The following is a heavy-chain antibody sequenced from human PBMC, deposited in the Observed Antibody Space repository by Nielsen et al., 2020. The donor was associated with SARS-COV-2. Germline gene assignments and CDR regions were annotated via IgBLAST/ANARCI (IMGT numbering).Heavy chain of an antibody. CDR3: ARLTTVTTFGLIDI. J-gene: IGHJ3*02. Sequence: GESLKISCAASGFTFSSYSMNWVRQAPGKGLEWVSSISSSSSYIYYADSVKGRFTISRDSAKNSLYLQMNSLRAEDTAVYYCARLTTVTTFGLIDIWGQGTMVTVSS. D-gene: IGHD4-17*01. CDR2: ISSSSSYI. CDR1: GFTFSSYS. V-gene: IGHV3-21*01.